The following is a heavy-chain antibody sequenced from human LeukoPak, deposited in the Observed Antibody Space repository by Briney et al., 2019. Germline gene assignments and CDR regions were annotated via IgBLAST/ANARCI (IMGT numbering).Heavy chain of an antibody. J-gene: IGHJ6*04. CDR3: TRDIVVVPAAIYYYYYYGMDV. Sequence: GGSLRLSCTASGFTFGDYAMSWVRQAPGKGLEWVGFIRSKAYGGTTEYAASVKGRFTISRDDSKSIAHLQMNSLKTEDTAVYYCTRDIVVVPAAIYYYYYYGMDVWGKGTTVTVSS. CDR2: IRSKAYGGTT. CDR1: GFTFGDYA. V-gene: IGHV3-49*04. D-gene: IGHD2-2*01.